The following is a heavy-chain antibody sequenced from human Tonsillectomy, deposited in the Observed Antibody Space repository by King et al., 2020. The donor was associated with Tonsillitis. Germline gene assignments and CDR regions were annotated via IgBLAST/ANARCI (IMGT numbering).Heavy chain of an antibody. Sequence: QLQESGPGLVKPSQTLSLTCTVSGGSISSDGYFWSWIRQHPGKGLEWIGYIYFSGDTSYNPSLKSRVIISVDTTKNQFSLKLNSFTAAATAVYYCARGGSHYGLDVWGQGTTVIVSS. CDR3: ARGGSHYGLDV. D-gene: IGHD1-26*01. V-gene: IGHV4-31*03. J-gene: IGHJ6*02. CDR1: GGSISSDGYF. CDR2: IYFSGDT.